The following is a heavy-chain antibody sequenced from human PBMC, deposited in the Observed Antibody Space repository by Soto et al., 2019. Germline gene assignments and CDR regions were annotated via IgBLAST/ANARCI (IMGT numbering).Heavy chain of an antibody. J-gene: IGHJ4*02. D-gene: IGHD5-12*01. CDR1: GFTFSSYA. CDR2: ISYDGSNK. CDR3: ARVAVEMATIHVFDY. Sequence: QVQLVESGGGVVQPGRSLRLSCAASGFTFSSYAMHWVRQAPGKGLEWVAVISYDGSNKYYADSVKGRFTISRDNSKNTLYLKMNRLRAEDTAVYYCARVAVEMATIHVFDYWGQGTLVTVSS. V-gene: IGHV3-30-3*01.